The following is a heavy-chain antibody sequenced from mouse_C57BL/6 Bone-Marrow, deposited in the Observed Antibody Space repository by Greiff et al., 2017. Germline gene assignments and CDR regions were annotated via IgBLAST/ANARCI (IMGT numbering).Heavy chain of an antibody. V-gene: IGHV5-17*01. D-gene: IGHD2-14*01. Sequence: VQLKESGGGLVKPGGSLKLSCAASGFTFSDYGMHWVRQAPEKGLEWVAYISSGSSTIYYADTVKGRFTISRDNAKKTLFLQMTSLRSEDTAMYYCARLYDGYYYAMDYWGQGTSVTVSS. CDR1: GFTFSDYG. CDR3: ARLYDGYYYAMDY. J-gene: IGHJ4*01. CDR2: ISSGSSTI.